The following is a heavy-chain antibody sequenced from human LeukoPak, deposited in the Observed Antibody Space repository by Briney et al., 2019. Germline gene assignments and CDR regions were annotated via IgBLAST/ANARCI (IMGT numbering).Heavy chain of an antibody. V-gene: IGHV1-2*06. D-gene: IGHD1-26*01. Sequence: ASVKVSCKASGYTFTGYYMHWVRQAPGQGLDWMGRINPNSGGTNYAQKFQGRVTMTRDTSISTAYMELSRLRSDDTAVYYCASQVGATTDAFDIWGQGTMVTVSS. CDR2: INPNSGGT. CDR1: GYTFTGYY. CDR3: ASQVGATTDAFDI. J-gene: IGHJ3*02.